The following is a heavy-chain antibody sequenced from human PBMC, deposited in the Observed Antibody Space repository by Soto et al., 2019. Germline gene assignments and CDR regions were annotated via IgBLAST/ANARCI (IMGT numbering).Heavy chain of an antibody. D-gene: IGHD5-18*01. CDR1: GFTFSSYA. Sequence: GGSLRLSCAASGFTFSSYAMHWVRQAPGKGLEYVSAISSNGGSTYYANSVKGRFTISRDNSKNTLYLQMGSLRAEDMAVYYCARGAQLKGYDYYYYMDVWGKGTTVTVSS. CDR3: ARGAQLKGYDYYYYMDV. CDR2: ISSNGGST. V-gene: IGHV3-64*01. J-gene: IGHJ6*03.